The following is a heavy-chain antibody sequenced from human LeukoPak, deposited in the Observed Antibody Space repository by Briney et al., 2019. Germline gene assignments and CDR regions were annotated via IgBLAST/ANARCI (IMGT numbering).Heavy chain of an antibody. J-gene: IGHJ6*03. CDR2: VYTTGHT. V-gene: IGHV4-61*02. Sequence: SQTLSLTCTVSGDSISRGNYYWNWIRLPAGKGLEWIGRVYTTGHTDYNPSLHSRLTISLDTSRNQFSLRLSSVTAADTAVYYCARDETVIGAPLYLDDWGKGTTVTVPS. CDR3: ARDETVIGAPLYLDD. CDR1: GDSISRGNYY. D-gene: IGHD3-10*01.